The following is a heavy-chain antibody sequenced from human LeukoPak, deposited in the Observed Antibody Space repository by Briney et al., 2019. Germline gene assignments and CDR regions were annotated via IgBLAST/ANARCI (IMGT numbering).Heavy chain of an antibody. CDR3: ARDEPWFGQATWFDP. D-gene: IGHD3-10*01. J-gene: IGHJ5*02. CDR2: ISAYNGNT. V-gene: IGHV1-18*01. Sequence: ASVKVSCKASGYTFTSYGISWVRQAPRQGLEWMGWISAYNGNTNYAQKLQGRVTMTTDTSTSTAYMELRSLRSDDTAVYYCARDEPWFGQATWFDPWGQGTLVTVSS. CDR1: GYTFTSYG.